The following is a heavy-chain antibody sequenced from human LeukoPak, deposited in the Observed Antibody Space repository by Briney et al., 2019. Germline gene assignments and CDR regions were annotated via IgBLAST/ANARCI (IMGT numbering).Heavy chain of an antibody. CDR1: GFTFSDHY. CDR2: TRNKANSYTT. J-gene: IGHJ4*02. CDR3: ARAVNTIFGVAFDY. D-gene: IGHD3-3*01. Sequence: GGSLRLSCAASGFTFSDHYMDWVRQAPGKGLEWVGRTRNKANSYTTEYAASVKGRFTISRDDSKNSLYLQMNSLKTEDTAVYYSARAVNTIFGVAFDYWGQGTLVTVSS. V-gene: IGHV3-72*01.